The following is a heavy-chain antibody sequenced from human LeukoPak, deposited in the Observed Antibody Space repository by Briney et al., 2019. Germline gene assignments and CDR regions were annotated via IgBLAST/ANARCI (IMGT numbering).Heavy chain of an antibody. D-gene: IGHD4-17*01. V-gene: IGHV1-8*01. CDR2: MNPNSGNT. J-gene: IGHJ4*02. CDR1: GYTFTSYD. CDR3: ARSSGKATVTTYKY. Sequence: ASVKVSCKASGYTFTSYDINWVRQATGQGLEWMGWMNPNSGNTGYAQKFQGRVTMTRNTSISTAYMGLSSLRSEDTAVYYCARSSGKATVTTYKYWGQGTLVTVSS.